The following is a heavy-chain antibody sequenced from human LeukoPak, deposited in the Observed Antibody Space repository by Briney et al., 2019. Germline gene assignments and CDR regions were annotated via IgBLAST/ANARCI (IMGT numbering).Heavy chain of an antibody. CDR3: AKGAGGFSYYNWFDP. V-gene: IGHV4-59*01. D-gene: IGHD5-18*01. CDR1: GGSISPYH. Sequence: SETLSLTCTVSGGSISPYHWTWIRQSPEKGLEWIGYIYDSGVTNYNPSLKSRVSISVDTSKNLFSLSMNSVTAADTAVYYCAKGAGGFSYYNWFDPWGQGTLVTVSS. CDR2: IYDSGVT. J-gene: IGHJ5*02.